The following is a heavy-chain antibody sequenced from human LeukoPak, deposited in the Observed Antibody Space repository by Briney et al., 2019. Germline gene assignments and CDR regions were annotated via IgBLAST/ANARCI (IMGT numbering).Heavy chain of an antibody. Sequence: PSETLSLTCTVSGGSISGYYWSWIRQPLGKGLEWIGYIYYSGSTTYNPSLKSRATISVDTSKNQFSLKLSSVTAADTAVYYCATISEGITGTRWFDPWGQGTLVTVSS. J-gene: IGHJ5*02. CDR3: ATISEGITGTRWFDP. CDR2: IYYSGST. V-gene: IGHV4-59*08. D-gene: IGHD3-16*01. CDR1: GGSISGYY.